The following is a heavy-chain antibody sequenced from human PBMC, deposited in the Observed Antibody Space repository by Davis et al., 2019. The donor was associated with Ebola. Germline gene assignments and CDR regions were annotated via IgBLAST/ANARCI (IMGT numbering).Heavy chain of an antibody. V-gene: IGHV1-46*01. J-gene: IGHJ4*02. Sequence: ASVKVSCKASGYTFTSYYMHWVRQAPGQGLEWMGIINPSGGSTSYAQKFQGRVTITRDTSASTAYMELSSLRSEDTAVYYCARVVFVYYYDSSGYYSYFDYWGQGTLVTVSS. CDR3: ARVVFVYYYDSSGYYSYFDY. D-gene: IGHD3-22*01. CDR2: INPSGGST. CDR1: GYTFTSYY.